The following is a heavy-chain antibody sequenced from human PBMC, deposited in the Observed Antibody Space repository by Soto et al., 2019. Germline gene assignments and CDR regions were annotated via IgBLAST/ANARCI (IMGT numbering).Heavy chain of an antibody. J-gene: IGHJ4*02. D-gene: IGHD6-13*01. CDR3: ARDPRGVSSSFVFFF. V-gene: IGHV1-69*01. Sequence: QVQLVQSGAEVKKPGSSVKVSCKASGGTFSSYAISWVRQAPGRGLEWMGGIIPIFGTANYAQKFQGRVTITADESTSTAYMELSSLSSEDTAVYYCARDPRGVSSSFVFFFWGQGTLVTVSS. CDR2: IIPIFGTA. CDR1: GGTFSSYA.